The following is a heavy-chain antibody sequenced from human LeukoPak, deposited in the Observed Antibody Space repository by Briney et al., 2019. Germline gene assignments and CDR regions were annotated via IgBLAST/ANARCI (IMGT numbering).Heavy chain of an antibody. CDR3: AIYPAAAGKEVDY. J-gene: IGHJ4*01. V-gene: IGHV4-39*07. CDR1: GGSISSSSYY. CDR2: VYDSGSY. Sequence: SETLSLTCTVSGGSISSSSYYWGWVRLPPGEGLEWIGCVYDSGSYYSNPSLKSRVTISLDTSKTQFSLKLSSVTAADTAVYYCAIYPAAAGKEVDYWGQGTLVTVSS. D-gene: IGHD6-13*01.